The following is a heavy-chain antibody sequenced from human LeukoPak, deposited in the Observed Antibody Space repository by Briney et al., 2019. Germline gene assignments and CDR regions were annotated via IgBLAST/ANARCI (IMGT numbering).Heavy chain of an antibody. CDR3: ARGGSSWYPDDY. Sequence: SETLSLTCAVSGDSVSSNYWWTWVRQSPGKGLEWIGEIYHSGSTHYNPSLKSRVTISVDKSKSQFSLRLSSVSAADTAVYYCARGGSSWYPDDYWGQGTLVTVSS. J-gene: IGHJ4*02. CDR2: IYHSGST. V-gene: IGHV4-4*02. CDR1: GDSVSSNYW. D-gene: IGHD6-13*01.